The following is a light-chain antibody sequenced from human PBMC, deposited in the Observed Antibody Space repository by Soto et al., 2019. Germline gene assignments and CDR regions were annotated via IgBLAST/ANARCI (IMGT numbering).Light chain of an antibody. CDR1: QSVGNN. CDR2: YAS. V-gene: IGKV3-15*01. J-gene: IGKJ5*01. Sequence: EIIMTQSPASLSVSPGERVTLSCWASQSVGNNVAWYQQKPGQTPRLLIYYASTRATGIPARFSGSGSGTEFTPIISSLPSDDFSLYYCQQYHDWPRITFGEGTRL. CDR3: QQYHDWPRIT.